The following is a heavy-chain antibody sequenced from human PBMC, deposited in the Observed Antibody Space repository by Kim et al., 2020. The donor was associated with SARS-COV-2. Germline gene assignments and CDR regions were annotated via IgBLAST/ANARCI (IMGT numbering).Heavy chain of an antibody. CDR3: ARESSGSYYKPNYYYYGMDV. CDR1: GYTFTSYG. V-gene: IGHV1-18*01. CDR2: ISAYNGNT. D-gene: IGHD1-26*01. Sequence: ASVKVSCKASGYTFTSYGISWVRQAPGQGLEWMGWISAYNGNTNYAQKLQGRVTMTTDTSTSTAYMELRSLRSDDTAVYYCARESSGSYYKPNYYYYGMDVWGQGTTVTVSS. J-gene: IGHJ6*02.